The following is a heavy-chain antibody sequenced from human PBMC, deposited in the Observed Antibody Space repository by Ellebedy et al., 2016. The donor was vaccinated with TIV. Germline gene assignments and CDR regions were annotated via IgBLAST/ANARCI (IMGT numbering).Heavy chain of an antibody. J-gene: IGHJ5*02. CDR3: ARELITMVQNWFDP. V-gene: IGHV3-21*01. D-gene: IGHD3-10*01. CDR1: GFTFSSYS. CDR2: ISSSSSYI. Sequence: GGSLRLXCAASGFTFSSYSMNWVRQAPGKGLEWASSISSSSSYIYYADSVKGRFTISRDNAKNSLYLQMNSLRAEDTAVYYCARELITMVQNWFDPWGQGTLVTVSS.